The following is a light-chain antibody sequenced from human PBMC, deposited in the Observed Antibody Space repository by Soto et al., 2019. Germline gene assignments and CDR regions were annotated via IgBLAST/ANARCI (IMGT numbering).Light chain of an antibody. J-gene: IGLJ3*02. CDR3: AAGDDSLNGVV. CDR2: SND. V-gene: IGLV1-44*01. CDR1: SSNIGSYT. Sequence: QSVLTQPPSASGTPGQRVTISCSGSSSNIGSYTANWYQQLPGTAPKLLISSNDQRPSGVPDRFSGSKSGTSASLVISGRQSEDEADYYCAAGDDSLNGVVFGGGTKLTVL.